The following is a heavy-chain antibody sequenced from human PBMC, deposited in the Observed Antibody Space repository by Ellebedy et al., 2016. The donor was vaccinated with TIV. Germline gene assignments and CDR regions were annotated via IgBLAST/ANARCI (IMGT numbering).Heavy chain of an antibody. CDR2: IRQDGGEE. D-gene: IGHD6-19*01. J-gene: IGHJ4*02. CDR1: GFTFSNYW. CDR3: ARDQWLGRAYYFDY. Sequence: GGSLRLSCAASGFTFSNYWMNWVRQAPGKGLEWVANIRQDGGEENYVDSVKGRFSISRDNTKNSLYVQMNSLRPEDTAVYYCARDQWLGRAYYFDYWGRGTLVTVSS. V-gene: IGHV3-7*01.